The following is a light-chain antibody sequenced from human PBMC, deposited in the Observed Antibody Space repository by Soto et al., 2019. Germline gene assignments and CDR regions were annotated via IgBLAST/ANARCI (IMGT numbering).Light chain of an antibody. J-gene: IGKJ2*01. V-gene: IGKV4-1*01. CDR3: QQYYTTPYT. CDR1: QSVFYISNNNNY. CDR2: WAS. Sequence: DIVMTQSPDSLAVSLGERATINCKSSQSVFYISNNNNYLAWYQQKPGQPPKLLIYWASTRESGVPDRFSGSGSGTDFTLTISSLQAEDVAVYYCQQYYTTPYTFGQGTKVEIK.